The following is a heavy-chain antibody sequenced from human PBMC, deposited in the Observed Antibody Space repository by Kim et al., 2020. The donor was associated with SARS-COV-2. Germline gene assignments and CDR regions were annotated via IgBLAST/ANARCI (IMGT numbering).Heavy chain of an antibody. Sequence: GGSLRLSCAASGFAFSKNYMAWVRQAPGKGLEWVSTIYSVGSTYYADSVKGRFTISRHNSKNTLSLKMNSLRPADTAVYYCAKVTKYYFDFWGQGTLVTGSS. D-gene: IGHD4-4*01. V-gene: IGHV3-53*04. CDR2: IYSVGST. J-gene: IGHJ4*02. CDR1: GFAFSKNY. CDR3: AKVTKYYFDF.